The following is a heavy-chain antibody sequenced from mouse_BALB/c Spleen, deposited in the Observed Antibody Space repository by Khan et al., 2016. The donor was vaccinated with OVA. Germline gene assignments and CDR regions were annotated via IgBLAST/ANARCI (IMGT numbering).Heavy chain of an antibody. Sequence: QGQRKESGPGLVAPSQSLSITCTVSGFSLTSYGVHWVRQPPGKGLEWLGVIWAGGSTNYNSALMSRLSISKDNSKSQVFLKMNRLQTDETAMYYCARREDMWGQGTTRTGSS. CDR2: IWAGGST. CDR3: ARREDM. CDR1: GFSLTSYG. J-gene: IGHJ2*01. V-gene: IGHV2-9*02.